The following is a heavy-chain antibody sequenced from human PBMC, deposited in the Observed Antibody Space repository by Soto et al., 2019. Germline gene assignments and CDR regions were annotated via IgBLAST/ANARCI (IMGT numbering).Heavy chain of an antibody. J-gene: IGHJ3*02. CDR1: GFTFSGSA. CDR3: TRLPDDSSGYYRPQHAFDI. Sequence: PGGSLRLSCAASGFTFSGSAMHWVRQASGKGLEWVGRIRSKANSYATAYAASVKGRFTISRDDSKNTAYLQMNSLKTEDTAVYYCTRLPDDSSGYYRPQHAFDIWGQGTMVTVSS. CDR2: IRSKANSYAT. D-gene: IGHD3-22*01. V-gene: IGHV3-73*01.